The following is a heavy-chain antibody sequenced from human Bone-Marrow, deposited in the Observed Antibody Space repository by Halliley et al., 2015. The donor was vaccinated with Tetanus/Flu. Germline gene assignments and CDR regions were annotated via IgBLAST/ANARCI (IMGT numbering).Heavy chain of an antibody. V-gene: IGHV4-4*02. D-gene: IGHD6-13*01. CDR3: ARGSSSYGRGSNWFDP. J-gene: IGHJ5*02. Sequence: WIGEIYHSGSTSYNPSLKSRITMSVDKSKNQFSLNLSSVTAVDTAVYYCARGSSSYGRGSNWFDPWGQGTLVTVSS. CDR2: IYHSGST.